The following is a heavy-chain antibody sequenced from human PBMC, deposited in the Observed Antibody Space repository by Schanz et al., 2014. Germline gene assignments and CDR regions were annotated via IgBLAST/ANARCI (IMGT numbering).Heavy chain of an antibody. Sequence: VQLVESGGGVVQPGGSLRLSCAASGFTFTTHSMTWVRQAPGKGLEWVSGISGSGGSTYYADSVKGRFTISRDNSKTTLYLQMNSLRAEDTAVYYCAKQIHYDILTGTRNWGQGTLVTVSS. CDR2: ISGSGGST. V-gene: IGHV3-23*04. D-gene: IGHD3-9*01. CDR3: AKQIHYDILTGTRN. CDR1: GFTFTTHS. J-gene: IGHJ4*02.